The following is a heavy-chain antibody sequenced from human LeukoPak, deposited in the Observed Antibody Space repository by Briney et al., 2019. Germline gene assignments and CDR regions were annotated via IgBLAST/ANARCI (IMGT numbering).Heavy chain of an antibody. CDR1: GFTFSSDS. CDR3: ARDPPLTTGTSGFDY. CDR2: ISSSSSYI. J-gene: IGHJ4*02. V-gene: IGHV3-21*01. Sequence: GGSLRLSCAASGFTFSSDSMNWVRQAPGKGLEWVSSISSSSSYIYYADSVKGRFTISRDNAKNSLYLQMNSLRAEDTAVYYCARDPPLTTGTSGFDYWGQGTLVTVSS. D-gene: IGHD1-1*01.